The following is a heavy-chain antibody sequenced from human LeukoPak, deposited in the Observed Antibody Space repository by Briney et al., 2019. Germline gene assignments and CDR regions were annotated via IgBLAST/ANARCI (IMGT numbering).Heavy chain of an antibody. V-gene: IGHV3-48*04. Sequence: GGSLRLSCAASGFTFSSYSMTWVRQAPGKGLEWVSYISSSSSTVYYADSVKGRFTISRDNAKNSLYLQMNSLGAEDTAVYYCASIGGSFGYWGQGTLVTVSS. D-gene: IGHD3-10*01. CDR3: ASIGGSFGY. J-gene: IGHJ4*02. CDR2: ISSSSSTV. CDR1: GFTFSSYS.